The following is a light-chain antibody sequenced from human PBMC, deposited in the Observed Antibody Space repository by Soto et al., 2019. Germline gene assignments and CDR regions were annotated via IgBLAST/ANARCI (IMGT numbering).Light chain of an antibody. CDR3: HQYYSAPYA. CDR1: QTVLYRSSNKNY. CDR2: WAS. Sequence: DIVMTQSPDSLAVSLGERATINCKSSQTVLYRSSNKNYLAWYQQKPGQPPKLLIYWASTRESGVPDRFSGAGSGTDFTLTISSLQAEDVAVYYCHQYYSAPYAFGQGTKLEIK. J-gene: IGKJ2*01. V-gene: IGKV4-1*01.